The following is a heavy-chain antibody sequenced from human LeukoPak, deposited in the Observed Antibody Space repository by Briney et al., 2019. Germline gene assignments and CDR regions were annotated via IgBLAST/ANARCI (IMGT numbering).Heavy chain of an antibody. V-gene: IGHV1-46*01. CDR3: ARNMVRAPFDY. CDR2: INPSGGST. J-gene: IGHJ4*02. Sequence: ASVKVSCKASGYTFTSYGISWVRQAPGQGLEWMGIINPSGGSTSYAQKFQGRVTMTRDTSTSTVYMELSSLRSEDTAVYYCARNMVRAPFDYWGQGTLVTVSS. CDR1: GYTFTSYG. D-gene: IGHD3-10*01.